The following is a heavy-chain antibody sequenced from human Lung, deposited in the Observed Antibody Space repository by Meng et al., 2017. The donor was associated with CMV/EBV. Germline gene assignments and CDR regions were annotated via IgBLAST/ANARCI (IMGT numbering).Heavy chain of an antibody. V-gene: IGHV4-59*01. CDR1: GGPIRTYY. D-gene: IGHD3-3*01. Sequence: SXTLSFXWNVLGGPIRTYYWSWIPRPPGKGLEWSGYTYYSGSTNYNPSLKSRVTISLDTSKNQFSLKLSSVTAADTAVYYCAREPAASIFGVVTNEGYCDYWXKGTXVTVSS. CDR3: AREPAASIFGVVTNEGYCDY. J-gene: IGHJ4*02. CDR2: TYYSGST.